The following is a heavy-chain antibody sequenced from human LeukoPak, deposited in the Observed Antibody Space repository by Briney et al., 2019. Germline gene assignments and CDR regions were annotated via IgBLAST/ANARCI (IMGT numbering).Heavy chain of an antibody. V-gene: IGHV4-4*07. CDR2: IYTSGST. D-gene: IGHD6-13*01. CDR1: GGSISSYY. J-gene: IGHJ4*02. Sequence: SETLSLTCTVSGGSISSYYWSWTRQPAGKGLEWIGRIYTSGSTNYNPSLKSRVTMSVDTSKNQFSLKLNSVTAADTAVYYCARDLHSSPDYYFDYWGQGTLVTVSS. CDR3: ARDLHSSPDYYFDY.